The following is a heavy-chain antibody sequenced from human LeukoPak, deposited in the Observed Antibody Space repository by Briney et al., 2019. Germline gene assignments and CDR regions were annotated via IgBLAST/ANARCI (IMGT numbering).Heavy chain of an antibody. Sequence: SETLSLTCSVSGGSINSYYWNWIRQAPGQGLEWIGYIYYIGNTNYNPSLQSRVTISVDTSKSQFSLKLTSVTAADTAVYCCARAPEQDLIPRGFDFWGQGALVTVSS. J-gene: IGHJ4*02. V-gene: IGHV4-59*01. CDR1: GGSINSYY. CDR3: ARAPEQDLIPRGFDF. D-gene: IGHD1-14*01. CDR2: IYYIGNT.